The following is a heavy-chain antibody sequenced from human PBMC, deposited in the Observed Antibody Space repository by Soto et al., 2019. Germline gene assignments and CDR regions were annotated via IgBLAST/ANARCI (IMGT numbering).Heavy chain of an antibody. J-gene: IGHJ6*03. D-gene: IGHD7-27*01. CDR2: ITYEGSQI. CDR3: AKGRGEINWANYYCLDV. V-gene: IGHV3-30*18. Sequence: QVQLVESGGGVVQPGRSLRLSCAASGFTFPRFGMHWVRQAPGKGLEWVALITYEGSQIYYADAVKGRFTISRDNGDNTLSLQMDNLRTEDTATYFCAKGRGEINWANYYCLDVWGQGTTVTVSS. CDR1: GFTFPRFG.